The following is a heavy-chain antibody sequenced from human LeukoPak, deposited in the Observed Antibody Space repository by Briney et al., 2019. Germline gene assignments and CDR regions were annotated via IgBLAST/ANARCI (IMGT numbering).Heavy chain of an antibody. D-gene: IGHD2-2*01. J-gene: IGHJ3*01. V-gene: IGHV1-18*04. CDR3: ARRGRYCSSSSCYHDAFDV. CDR2: ISPYNGYT. CDR1: GYTFTGYY. Sequence: GASVKVSCKASGYTFTGYYMHWVRQAPGQGLEWMGWISPYNGYTKYAQRVQGRLTLSTDTSTSIAYMELRSLTSDDTAVYYCARRGRYCSSSSCYHDAFDVWGQGTMVTVSS.